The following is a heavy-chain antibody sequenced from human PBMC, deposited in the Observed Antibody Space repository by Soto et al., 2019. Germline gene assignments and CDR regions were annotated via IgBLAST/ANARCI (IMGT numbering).Heavy chain of an antibody. V-gene: IGHV4-59*08. CDR3: AGQGIGNLHGLVDV. Sequence: QVQLQESGPGLVKPSETLSLTCTVSGGSIDGYNCAWIRQPPGKALEWVGYVYYNGGSSYNPSLKGRGPLSMGPSQSQVSLQLGSLAAADTAVFFCAGQGIGNLHGLVDVWGRGTTVTVSS. J-gene: IGHJ6*02. D-gene: IGHD3-10*01. CDR1: GGSIDGYN. CDR2: VYYNGGS.